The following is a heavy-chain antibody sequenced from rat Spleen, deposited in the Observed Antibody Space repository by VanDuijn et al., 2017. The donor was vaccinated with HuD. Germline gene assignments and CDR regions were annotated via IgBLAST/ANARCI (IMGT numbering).Heavy chain of an antibody. CDR3: TRDNMGITRFAY. Sequence: EVQLVESGGGLVQPGRSLKLSCAASGFTFSDFYMAWVRQAPKKGLEWVAIISYDGSITYYPDSVKGRFTISRDNAKSTLYLQMNSLRSEDTATYYCTRDNMGITRFAYWGQGTLVTVS. V-gene: IGHV5-7*01. D-gene: IGHD1-9*01. CDR2: ISYDGSIT. J-gene: IGHJ3*01. CDR1: GFTFSDFY.